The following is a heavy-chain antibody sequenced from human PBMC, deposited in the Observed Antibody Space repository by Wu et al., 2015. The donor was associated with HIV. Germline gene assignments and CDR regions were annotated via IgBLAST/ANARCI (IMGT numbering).Heavy chain of an antibody. J-gene: IGHJ6*02. V-gene: IGHV1-18*01. CDR3: ARTVSSSLAYKYYYYGMDV. CDR1: GYTFTSYG. CDR2: ISAYNGNT. D-gene: IGHD6-13*01. Sequence: QVQLVQSGAEVKKPGASVKVSCKASGYTFTSYGISWVRQAPGQGLEWMGWISAYNGNTNYAQKLQGRVTMTTDTSTSTAYMELRSLRSDDTAVYYCARTVSSSLAYKYYYYGMDVWGQGTTVHRLL.